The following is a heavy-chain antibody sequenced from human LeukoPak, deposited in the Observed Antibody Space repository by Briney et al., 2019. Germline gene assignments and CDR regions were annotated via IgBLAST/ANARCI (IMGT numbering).Heavy chain of an antibody. CDR1: GFTFSSYW. CDR3: ARDEVAAATLGGYAFDI. J-gene: IGHJ3*02. CDR2: INSDGTTT. Sequence: PGGSLRLSCVASGFTFSSYWMHWVRQAPGEGLVWVSRINSDGTTTTYADSVKGRFTISRDNAKKSLYLQMNSLRAEDTALYYCARDEVAAATLGGYAFDIWGQGTMVTVSS. V-gene: IGHV3-74*01. D-gene: IGHD6-13*01.